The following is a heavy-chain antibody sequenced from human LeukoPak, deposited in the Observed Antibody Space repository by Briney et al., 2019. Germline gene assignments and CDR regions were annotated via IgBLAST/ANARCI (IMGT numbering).Heavy chain of an antibody. D-gene: IGHD5-18*01. CDR2: IYYSGST. V-gene: IGHV4-31*03. CDR3: ARYTSMVAFHAHGFDI. CDR1: GGSISSGGYY. J-gene: IGHJ3*02. Sequence: SETLSLTCTVSGGSISSGGYYWSWIRQHPGKGLEWIGYIYYSGSTYYNPSLKSRVTISVDTSKNQFSLKLNSVTAADTAVYYCARYTSMVAFHAHGFDIWGQGTMVTVSS.